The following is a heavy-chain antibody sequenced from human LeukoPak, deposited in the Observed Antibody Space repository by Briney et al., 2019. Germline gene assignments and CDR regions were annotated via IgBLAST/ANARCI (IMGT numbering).Heavy chain of an antibody. Sequence: SEALSLTCAVYGGSFSGYYWSWIRQPPGKGLEWIGEINHSGSTNYNPSLKSRVTISVDTSKNQFSLKLSSVTAADTAVYYCARDYGGNSNDYWGQGTLVTVSS. CDR3: ARDYGGNSNDY. V-gene: IGHV4-34*01. J-gene: IGHJ4*02. CDR2: INHSGST. D-gene: IGHD4-23*01. CDR1: GGSFSGYY.